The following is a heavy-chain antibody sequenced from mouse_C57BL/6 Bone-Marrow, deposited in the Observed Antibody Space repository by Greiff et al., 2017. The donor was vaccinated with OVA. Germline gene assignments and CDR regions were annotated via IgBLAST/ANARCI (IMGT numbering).Heavy chain of an antibody. CDR1: GFTFSSYA. Sequence: EVQLVESGGGLVKPGGSLKLSCAASGFTFSSYAMSWVRQTPEKRLEWVATISDGGSYTYYPDNVKGRFTISRDNAKNNLYLQMSHLKSEDTAMYYCARDPCLNWDDFDYWGQGTTLTVSS. D-gene: IGHD4-1*02. CDR3: ARDPCLNWDDFDY. CDR2: ISDGGSYT. V-gene: IGHV5-4*01. J-gene: IGHJ2*01.